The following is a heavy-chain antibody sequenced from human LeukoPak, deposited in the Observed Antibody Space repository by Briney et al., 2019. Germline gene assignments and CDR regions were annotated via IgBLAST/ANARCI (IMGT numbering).Heavy chain of an antibody. CDR2: IIPIFGTA. CDR3: ARDSQRIVGAYYFDY. D-gene: IGHD1-26*01. CDR1: GGTFSSYA. Sequence: ASVTVSCKASGGTFSSYAISWVRQAPGQGLEWMGGIIPIFGTANYAQKFQGRVTITADESTSTAYMELSSLRSEDTAVYYCARDSQRIVGAYYFDYWGQGTLVTVSS. J-gene: IGHJ4*02. V-gene: IGHV1-69*13.